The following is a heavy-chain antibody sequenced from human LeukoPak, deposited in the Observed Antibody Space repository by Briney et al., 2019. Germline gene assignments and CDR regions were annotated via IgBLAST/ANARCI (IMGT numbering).Heavy chain of an antibody. J-gene: IGHJ5*02. Sequence: ASVKVSCKASGSFTGEYVQWVRQAPGQGLEWLGWINHDTGGTNFAQKFQGRVTMAGDTSISTAYMELSRLTSDDTAVYYCARSPYDSGSYVSAPWGQGTQVTVSS. V-gene: IGHV1-2*02. D-gene: IGHD3-10*01. CDR1: GSFTGEY. CDR2: INHDTGGT. CDR3: ARSPYDSGSYVSAP.